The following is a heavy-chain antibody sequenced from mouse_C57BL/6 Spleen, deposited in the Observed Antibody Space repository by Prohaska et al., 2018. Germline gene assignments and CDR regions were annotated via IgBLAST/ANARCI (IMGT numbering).Heavy chain of an antibody. CDR2: IYPGDGDT. CDR1: GYAFSSYW. D-gene: IGHD1-1*01. V-gene: IGHV1-80*01. J-gene: IGHJ1*03. Sequence: QVQLQQSGAELVKPGASVKISCKASGYAFSSYWMNWVKQRPGKGLEWIGQIYPGDGDTNYNGKFKGKATLTADKSSSTAYMQLSSLTSEDSAVYFCARSEYYGSSWYFDVWGTGTTVTVSS. CDR3: ARSEYYGSSWYFDV.